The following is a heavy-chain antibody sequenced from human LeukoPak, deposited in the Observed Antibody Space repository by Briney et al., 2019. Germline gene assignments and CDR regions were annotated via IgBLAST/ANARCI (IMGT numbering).Heavy chain of an antibody. Sequence: ASVKVSCKASGYAFTSYAIQWVRQAPGQRLEWMGWINAGHGNTKYSQKFQGRVTITRDTSASTAYMELSSLRSEDTAVYYCARGAGFAEPLPEYWGQGTLLTVSS. CDR3: ARGAGFAEPLPEY. CDR2: INAGHGNT. J-gene: IGHJ4*02. D-gene: IGHD1-14*01. V-gene: IGHV1-3*01. CDR1: GYAFTSYA.